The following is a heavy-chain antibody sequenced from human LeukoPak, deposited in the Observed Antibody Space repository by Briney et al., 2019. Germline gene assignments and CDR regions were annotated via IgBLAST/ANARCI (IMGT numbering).Heavy chain of an antibody. D-gene: IGHD5-18*01. CDR3: ARDRGYKAFDI. V-gene: IGHV3-7*03. Sequence: HPGGSLRLSCAASGFTFSISWMTWVRQAPGEGLEWVPDIKEDGSQKFHVDSVKGRFTISRDNAKNSLYLQMNSLKVEDTAIYYCARDRGYKAFDIWGQGTMVTVSS. CDR1: GFTFSISW. J-gene: IGHJ3*02. CDR2: IKEDGSQK.